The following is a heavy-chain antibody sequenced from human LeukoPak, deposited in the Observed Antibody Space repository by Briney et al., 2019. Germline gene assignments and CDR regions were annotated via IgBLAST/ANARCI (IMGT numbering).Heavy chain of an antibody. D-gene: IGHD2-15*01. V-gene: IGHV4-4*07. CDR2: IYASGNT. CDR1: GGSISRYY. Sequence: PSETLSLTCTVSGGSISRYYCSWIRQSAGKRLEWIGRIYASGNTNYNPSLKRRVTMSGDTSKNQFSLRLSSVTAADTAVYYCARHIVPNSCYSPLDYWGQGTLVTVSS. J-gene: IGHJ4*02. CDR3: ARHIVPNSCYSPLDY.